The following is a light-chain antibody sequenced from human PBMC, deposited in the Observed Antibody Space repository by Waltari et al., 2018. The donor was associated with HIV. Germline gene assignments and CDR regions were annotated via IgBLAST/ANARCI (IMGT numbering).Light chain of an antibody. CDR2: RDN. J-gene: IGLJ2*01. CDR3: ATWDISLSAVV. CDR1: SNNVLNPG. V-gene: IGLV10-54*04. Sequence: QAGLTQPPSVSKDMRQTATHTCTGTSNNVLNPGAASLQQHQGHPPQLLSYRDNKRPSGISERFSASRSGNTASLTITGVQPEDEADYFCATWDISLSAVVFGGGTTLTVL.